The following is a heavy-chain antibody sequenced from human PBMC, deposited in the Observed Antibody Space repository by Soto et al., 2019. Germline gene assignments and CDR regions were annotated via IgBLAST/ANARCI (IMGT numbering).Heavy chain of an antibody. V-gene: IGHV1-46*01. Sequence: SVRVSCKASGYTFTSYYMHWVRQAPGQGLEWMGIINPSGGSTSYAQKFQGRVTMTRDTSTSTVYMELSSLRSEDTAVYYCARDLFGPPAHCSSISCPPAGAFDIRGPGTMVTV. J-gene: IGHJ3*02. CDR1: GYTFTSYY. CDR2: INPSGGST. CDR3: ARDLFGPPAHCSSISCPPAGAFDI. D-gene: IGHD2-2*01.